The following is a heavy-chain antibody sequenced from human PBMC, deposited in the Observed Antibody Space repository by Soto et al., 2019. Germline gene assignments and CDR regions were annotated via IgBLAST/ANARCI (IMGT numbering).Heavy chain of an antibody. V-gene: IGHV4-30-4*01. J-gene: IGHJ5*02. CDR1: GGSISSGDYY. D-gene: IGHD2-15*01. CDR2: IYYSGST. Sequence: QVQLQESGPGLVKPSQTLSLTCTVSGGSISSGDYYWGWIRQPPGKGLAWIGYIYYSGSTYYNPSLKSRVTISVDTSKDLFALKLFLVTAADSAVYYCARRRPGCSGGSCYQNCFDPVGQGTLVTVSS. CDR3: ARRRPGCSGGSCYQNCFDP.